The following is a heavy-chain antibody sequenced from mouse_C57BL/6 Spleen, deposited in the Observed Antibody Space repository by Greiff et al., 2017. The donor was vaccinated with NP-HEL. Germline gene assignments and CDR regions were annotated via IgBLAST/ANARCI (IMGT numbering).Heavy chain of an antibody. CDR3: ARAMITTGYYAMDY. Sequence: VKLQESGPGLVQPSQSLSITCTVSGFSLTSYGVHWVRQSPGKGLEWLGVIWSGGSTDYNAAFISRLSISKDNSKSQVFFKMNSLQADDTAIYYCARAMITTGYYAMDYWGQGTSVTVSS. CDR2: IWSGGST. D-gene: IGHD2-4*01. V-gene: IGHV2-2*01. J-gene: IGHJ4*01. CDR1: GFSLTSYG.